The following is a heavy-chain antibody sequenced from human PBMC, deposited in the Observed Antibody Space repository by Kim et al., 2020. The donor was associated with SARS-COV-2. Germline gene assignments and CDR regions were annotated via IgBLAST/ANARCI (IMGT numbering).Heavy chain of an antibody. CDR2: ISSSGSTI. Sequence: GGSLRLSCAASGFTFSDYYMSWIRQAPGKGLEWVSYISSSGSTIYYADSVKGRFTISRDNAKNSLYLQMNSLRAEDTAVYYCARDSGSSSWYPVDFQHWGQGTLVTVSS. CDR3: ARDSGSSSWYPVDFQH. J-gene: IGHJ1*01. CDR1: GFTFSDYY. V-gene: IGHV3-11*01. D-gene: IGHD6-13*01.